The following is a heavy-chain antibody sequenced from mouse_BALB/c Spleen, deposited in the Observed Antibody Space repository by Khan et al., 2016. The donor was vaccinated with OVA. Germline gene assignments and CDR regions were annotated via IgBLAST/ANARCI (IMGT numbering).Heavy chain of an antibody. CDR2: IDPANGDT. CDR1: GFNIKDTY. Sequence: EVELVESGADLVKPGASVRLSCTSSGFNIKDTYMHWVKQRPEQGLEWIGRIDPANGDTKYDPKFQGKATITADKSSNTAYRQHSRLTSEYTSVYYGALVYDSNYSYFDYWGQGTTLTGSS. V-gene: IGHV14-3*02. J-gene: IGHJ2*01. CDR3: ALVYDSNYSYFDY. D-gene: IGHD2-5*01.